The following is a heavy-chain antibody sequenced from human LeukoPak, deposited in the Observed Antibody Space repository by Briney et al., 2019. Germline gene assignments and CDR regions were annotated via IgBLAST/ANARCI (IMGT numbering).Heavy chain of an antibody. D-gene: IGHD7-27*01. Sequence: PGGSLRLSCAASGFTFSDYYMSWIRQAPGKGLEWVSVIYSGGSTYYADAVKGRFTISRDNSKNTLYLQMNSLRAEDTALYYCSRNWGSDNWFDPWGEGTLVTVSS. CDR1: GFTFSDYY. J-gene: IGHJ5*02. V-gene: IGHV3-53*01. CDR2: IYSGGST. CDR3: SRNWGSDNWFDP.